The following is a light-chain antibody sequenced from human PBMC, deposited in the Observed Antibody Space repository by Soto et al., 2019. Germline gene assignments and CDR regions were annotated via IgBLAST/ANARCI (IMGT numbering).Light chain of an antibody. J-gene: IGLJ3*02. Sequence: QSALTQPPSASGSPGQSVTISCTGTSSDVGDYDYVSWYQQHPGKAPKLIIYGVNKRPSGVPDRFSGSKSGNTASLTVSGLQVEDEADYYCSSYAGSNTFLFGGGTKLTVL. V-gene: IGLV2-8*01. CDR3: SSYAGSNTFL. CDR1: SSDVGDYDY. CDR2: GVN.